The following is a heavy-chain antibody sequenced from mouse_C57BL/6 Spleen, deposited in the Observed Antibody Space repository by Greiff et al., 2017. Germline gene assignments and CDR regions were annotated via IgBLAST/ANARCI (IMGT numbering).Heavy chain of an antibody. D-gene: IGHD2-4*01. CDR1: GYAFSSYW. CDR2: IYPGDGDT. V-gene: IGHV1-80*01. J-gene: IGHJ3*01. Sequence: QVQLKESGAELVKPGASVKISCKASGYAFSSYWMNWVKQRPGKGLEWIGQIYPGDGDTNYNGKFKGKATLTADKSSSTAYMQLSSLTSEDSAVYFCARSGNDYDEGWFAYWGQGTLVTVSA. CDR3: ARSGNDYDEGWFAY.